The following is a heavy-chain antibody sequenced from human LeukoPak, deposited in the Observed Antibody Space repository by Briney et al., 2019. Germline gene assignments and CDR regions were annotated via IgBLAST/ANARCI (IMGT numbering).Heavy chain of an antibody. Sequence: ASVKVSFKASGFTFTSSAMQWVRQARGQHLEWIGWIVVGSGDTDYAQKFQERVTITRDMSTGTAYMELSSLRSEDTAVYYCASRGLVPTGYFDYWGQGTLVTVSS. CDR1: GFTFTSSA. CDR3: ASRGLVPTGYFDY. D-gene: IGHD3/OR15-3a*01. CDR2: IVVGSGDT. J-gene: IGHJ4*02. V-gene: IGHV1-58*02.